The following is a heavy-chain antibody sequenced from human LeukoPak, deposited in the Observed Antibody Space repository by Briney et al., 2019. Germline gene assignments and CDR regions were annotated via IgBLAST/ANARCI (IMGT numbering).Heavy chain of an antibody. CDR1: GFTFSSYW. J-gene: IGHJ4*02. D-gene: IGHD2-2*01. CDR2: IKQDGSEK. CDR3: ARRRCTSTSCFEDY. Sequence: GGSLRLSRAASGFTFSSYWMSWVRQAPGKGLEWVANIKQDGSEKYYVDSVKGRFTISRDNAKNSLYLQMDSLRAGDTAVYYCARRRCTSTSCFEDYWGQGTLVTVSS. V-gene: IGHV3-7*01.